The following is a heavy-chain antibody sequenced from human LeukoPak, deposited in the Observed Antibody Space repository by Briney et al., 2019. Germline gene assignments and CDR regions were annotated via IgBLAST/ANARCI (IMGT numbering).Heavy chain of an antibody. V-gene: IGHV1-8*01. Sequence: ASVKVSCKASGYTFTSYDINWVRQATGQGLKWMGWMNPNSGNTGYAQKFQGRVTMTRNTSISTAYMELSSLRSEDTAVYYCARERGVGAAAGSGWFDPWGQGTLVTVSS. CDR1: GYTFTSYD. D-gene: IGHD6-13*01. CDR2: MNPNSGNT. CDR3: ARERGVGAAAGSGWFDP. J-gene: IGHJ5*02.